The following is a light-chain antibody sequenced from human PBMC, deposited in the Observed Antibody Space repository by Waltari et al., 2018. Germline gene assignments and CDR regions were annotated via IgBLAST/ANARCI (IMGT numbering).Light chain of an antibody. J-gene: IGKJ4*01. V-gene: IGKV3-11*01. CDR2: DTS. Sequence: IVLTQSLATPFLSLGETATLSSRASQSVSSALACYHQKPGQTPRLLIYDTSRRATVIPARFSGSGSRTDLTLTISSLEPEDCADYYCQHRTTWAPSLTFGGGTRVEVK. CDR3: QHRTTWAPSLT. CDR1: QSVSSA.